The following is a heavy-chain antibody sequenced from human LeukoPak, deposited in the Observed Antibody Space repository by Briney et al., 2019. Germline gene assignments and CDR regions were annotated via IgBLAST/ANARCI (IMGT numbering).Heavy chain of an antibody. D-gene: IGHD3-3*01. Sequence: GGSLRLSCAASGFSLSTYAMSWVRQAPGKGPEWVSAISGAGGRTYYADSVKGRFTISRDNSKNTLYLQMNSLRAEDTAVYYCAKGLTEWLPIWLDYWGQGTLVTVSS. V-gene: IGHV3-23*01. CDR1: GFSLSTYA. CDR2: ISGAGGRT. J-gene: IGHJ4*02. CDR3: AKGLTEWLPIWLDY.